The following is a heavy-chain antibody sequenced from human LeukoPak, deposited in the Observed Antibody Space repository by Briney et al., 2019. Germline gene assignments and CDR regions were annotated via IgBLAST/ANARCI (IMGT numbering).Heavy chain of an antibody. D-gene: IGHD4-17*01. Sequence: SSETLSLTCTVSGGSISSSSYDWSWIRQPAGKGLEWIGRIYTSGCTNYNPSLKRRVTMSVDMSKNQFSLKLSSVTAADTAVYYCARDQGYGDFDYWGQGTLVTVSS. CDR1: GGSISSSSYD. J-gene: IGHJ4*02. V-gene: IGHV4-61*02. CDR2: IYTSGCT. CDR3: ARDQGYGDFDY.